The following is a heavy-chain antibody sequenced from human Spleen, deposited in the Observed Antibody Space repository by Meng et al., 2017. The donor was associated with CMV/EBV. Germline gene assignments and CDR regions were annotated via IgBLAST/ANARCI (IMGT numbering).Heavy chain of an antibody. Sequence: ASVKVSCKASGYTFTSYDINWVRQATGQGLEWMGWMNPNSGNTGYAQKFQGRVTMTRNTSISTAYMELSSLRSEDTAVYYCARLFVNEGWFDPWGQGTLVTVFS. CDR2: MNPNSGNT. D-gene: IGHD3-3*01. V-gene: IGHV1-8*01. CDR3: ARLFVNEGWFDP. CDR1: GYTFTSYD. J-gene: IGHJ5*02.